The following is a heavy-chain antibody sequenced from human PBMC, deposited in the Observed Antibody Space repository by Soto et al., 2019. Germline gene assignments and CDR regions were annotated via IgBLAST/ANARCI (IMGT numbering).Heavy chain of an antibody. Sequence: QVQLVQSGAEVKKPGASVKVSCKASGYTFTSYDINWVRQATGQGLEWMGWMNPNSGNTGYAQKFQGRVTMTRNTSISTAYMELSSLRSEDTAVYYCAREQPPALYFGMDVWGQGTTVIVSS. J-gene: IGHJ6*02. D-gene: IGHD2-15*01. CDR3: AREQPPALYFGMDV. CDR2: MNPNSGNT. V-gene: IGHV1-8*01. CDR1: GYTFTSYD.